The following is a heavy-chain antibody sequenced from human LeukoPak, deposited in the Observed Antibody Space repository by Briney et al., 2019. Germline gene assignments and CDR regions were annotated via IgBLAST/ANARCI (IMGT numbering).Heavy chain of an antibody. CDR1: VGSISSGSYY. V-gene: IGHV4-61*02. J-gene: IGHJ4*02. CDR3: ARGGITIFGVVIPFDY. CDR2: IYTSGST. Sequence: PSETLSLTCTVSVGSISSGSYYWSWIRQPAGKGLEWIGRIYTSGSTNYNPSLKSRVTISVDTSKNQFSLKLSSVTAADTAVYYCARGGITIFGVVIPFDYWGQGTLVTVSS. D-gene: IGHD3-3*01.